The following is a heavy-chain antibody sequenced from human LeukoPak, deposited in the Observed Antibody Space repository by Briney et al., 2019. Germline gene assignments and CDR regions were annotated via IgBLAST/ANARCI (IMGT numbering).Heavy chain of an antibody. D-gene: IGHD3-10*01. CDR2: IIPIFGTA. Sequence: VASVKVSCKASGGTFSSYAISWVRQAPGQGLEWMGGIIPIFGTANYAQKFQGRVTMTEDTSTDTAYMELSSLKSEDTALYYCATYPYHYGHWGQGTLVTVSS. CDR1: GGTFSSYA. V-gene: IGHV1-69*06. CDR3: ATYPYHYGH. J-gene: IGHJ4*02.